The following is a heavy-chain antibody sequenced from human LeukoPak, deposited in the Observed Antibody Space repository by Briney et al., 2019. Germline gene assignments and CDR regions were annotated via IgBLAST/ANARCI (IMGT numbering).Heavy chain of an antibody. CDR1: GYTFTGYY. Sequence: GASVKVSCKASGYTFTGYYMHWVRQAPGQGLEWMGWINPNSGGTNYAQKFQGRVTMTRDTSISTAYMELSRLRSDDTAVYYCARDRSGYAQRGYFDYWGQGTLVTVSS. J-gene: IGHJ4*02. V-gene: IGHV1-2*02. CDR3: ARDRSGYAQRGYFDY. CDR2: INPNSGGT. D-gene: IGHD5-12*01.